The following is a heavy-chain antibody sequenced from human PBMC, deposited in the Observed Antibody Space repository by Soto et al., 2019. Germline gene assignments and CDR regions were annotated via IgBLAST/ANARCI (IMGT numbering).Heavy chain of an antibody. J-gene: IGHJ5*02. CDR3: ARARVTGYYDSSVEGFDH. CDR1: GGSSSSGGYY. CDR2: IYYSGST. Sequence: SETLSLTCTVSGGSSSSGGYYWSWIRQHPGKGLEWIGYIYYSGSTYYNPSLKSRVTISVDTSKNQFSLKLSSVTAADTAVYSCARARVTGYYDSSVEGFDHWGHGTLVTVSS. D-gene: IGHD3-22*01. V-gene: IGHV4-31*03.